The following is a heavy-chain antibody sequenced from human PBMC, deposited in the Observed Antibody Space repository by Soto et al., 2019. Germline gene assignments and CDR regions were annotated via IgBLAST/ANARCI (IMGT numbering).Heavy chain of an antibody. J-gene: IGHJ4*02. CDR3: ARAVAVAADFDY. CDR2: VNAGNGNT. Sequence: ASVKVSCKASGYTFTGYAMHWVRQAPGQRLEWMGWVNAGNGNTKYSQKFQGRVTITRDTSASTAYMELSSLRSEDTAVYYCARAVAVAADFDYWGQGTLVTVSS. CDR1: GYTFTGYA. V-gene: IGHV1-3*01. D-gene: IGHD6-19*01.